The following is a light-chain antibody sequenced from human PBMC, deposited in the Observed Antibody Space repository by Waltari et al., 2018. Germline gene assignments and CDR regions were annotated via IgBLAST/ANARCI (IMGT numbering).Light chain of an antibody. CDR3: CSYTDTWV. V-gene: IGLV2-23*02. CDR2: EVA. Sequence: QSVLTQPASVSGSPGQSTTIPCPGTSSNVGSQNLVSWYQQPPGKAPKLIIFEVAKRPSGVSDRFSGSQSGDTASLTISGLQAEDEADYYCCSYTDTWVFGGGTKLTVL. CDR1: SSNVGSQNL. J-gene: IGLJ3*02.